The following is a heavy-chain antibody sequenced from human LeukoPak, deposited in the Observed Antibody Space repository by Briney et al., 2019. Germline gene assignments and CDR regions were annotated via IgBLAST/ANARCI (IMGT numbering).Heavy chain of an antibody. D-gene: IGHD2-2*01. J-gene: IGHJ5*02. CDR1: GGSINSYY. V-gene: IGHV4-59*01. CDR3: ARGYCSSTTCYGLHNWFDP. Sequence: PSETLSLTCTVSGGSINSYYWSWIRQPPGKGLEWFGYIYYSGSTSYNPSSKTRVTISVDTSKNQFSLKLNSVTAADTAVYYCARGYCSSTTCYGLHNWFDPWGQGTLVTVSS. CDR2: IYYSGST.